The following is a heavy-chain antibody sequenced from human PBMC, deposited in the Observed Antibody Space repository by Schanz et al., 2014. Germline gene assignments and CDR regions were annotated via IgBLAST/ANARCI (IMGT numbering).Heavy chain of an antibody. D-gene: IGHD3-9*01. J-gene: IGHJ5*02. Sequence: QIQLVQSGPEVKKPGATVKVSCKASGYIFINSGISWVRQATGQGLEWMGWISVYNHNKEYDQKFQGRVTMTTDTSTNTAYMELRSLRSDDTAVYYCAKAEYDILTDSYSRLDPWGQGTLVTVSS. CDR2: ISVYNHNK. CDR1: GYIFINSG. V-gene: IGHV1-18*01. CDR3: AKAEYDILTDSYSRLDP.